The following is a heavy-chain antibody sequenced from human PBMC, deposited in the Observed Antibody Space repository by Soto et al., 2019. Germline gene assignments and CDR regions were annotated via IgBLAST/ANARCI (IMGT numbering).Heavy chain of an antibody. CDR3: ARDPDYGDD. Sequence: GGSLRLSCAVSGFTFSGFWMTWVRQAPGKGLEWVANINHDGSEKYYVVSVKGRFTISRDNAKNSLYLQMNSLRAEDTAVYYCARDPDYGDDSGQGTLVTVSS. J-gene: IGHJ4*02. V-gene: IGHV3-7*01. CDR2: INHDGSEK. CDR1: GFTFSGFW.